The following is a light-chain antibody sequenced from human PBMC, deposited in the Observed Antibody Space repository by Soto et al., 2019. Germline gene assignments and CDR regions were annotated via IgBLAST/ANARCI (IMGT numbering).Light chain of an antibody. Sequence: MMMTQSPATLSGSPGKRSTLSCRASQSVSSYLAWYQQKPGQAPRLLIYGASSRATGIPDRFSGSGSGTDFTLTISRLEPEDFAVYYCQQYGSSPRTFGQGTKVDIK. V-gene: IGKV3-20*01. CDR3: QQYGSSPRT. CDR2: GAS. CDR1: QSVSSY. J-gene: IGKJ1*01.